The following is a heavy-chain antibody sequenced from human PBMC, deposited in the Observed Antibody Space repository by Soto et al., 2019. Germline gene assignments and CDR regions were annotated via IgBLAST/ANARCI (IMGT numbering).Heavy chain of an antibody. CDR3: ARVPWGGTYYFAL. D-gene: IGHD2-21*01. Sequence: PGESLKISCNRSGYIFTDYWIAWVRQMPGAGLEWMGSIFPGDGDTRYSPPFQGQVTISADKSISTAYLQWSSLKASDTAMYYCARVPWGGTYYFALWGLGTLVTVSS. CDR1: GYIFTDYW. V-gene: IGHV5-51*01. CDR2: IFPGDGDT. J-gene: IGHJ4*02.